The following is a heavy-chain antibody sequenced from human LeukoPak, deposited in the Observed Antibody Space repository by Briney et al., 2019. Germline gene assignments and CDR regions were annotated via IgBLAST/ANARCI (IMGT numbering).Heavy chain of an antibody. Sequence: SQTLSLTCTVSGGSISSGSYYWSWIRQPAGKGLEWIGRIYTSGSTDYNPSLKSRDNISVDTSKNQFSLKLSSVTAADTAVYYGARGDRSDSPYYYYYMDVWGKGTTVTVSS. CDR1: GGSISSGSYY. CDR3: ARGDRSDSPYYYYYMDV. D-gene: IGHD3-22*01. V-gene: IGHV4-61*02. CDR2: IYTSGST. J-gene: IGHJ6*03.